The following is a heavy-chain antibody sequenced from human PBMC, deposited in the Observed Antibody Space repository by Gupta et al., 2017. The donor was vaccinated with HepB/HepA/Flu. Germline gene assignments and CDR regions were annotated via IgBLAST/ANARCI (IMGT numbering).Heavy chain of an antibody. CDR2: VWDDGRNE. V-gene: IGHV3-33*08. CDR3: AGMRDSSGYCLADRFFDS. J-gene: IGHJ4*02. D-gene: IGHD3-22*01. Sequence: QVQLVASGGGVVQPGRSLRISCAPSGFTFSHYSMVWVRQALGKGRAWVSFVWDDGRNEEDADYVKGRLTIARDNSNEDMYLQKKGLRVEKTAIYYCAGMRDSSGYCLADRFFDSWGQGTLVTVSS. CDR1: GFTFSHYS.